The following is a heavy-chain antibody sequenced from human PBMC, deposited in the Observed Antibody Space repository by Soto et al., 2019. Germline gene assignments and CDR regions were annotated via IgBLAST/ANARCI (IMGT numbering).Heavy chain of an antibody. CDR3: ARETGYYGSGSYGFDP. CDR1: GFTFSSYS. Sequence: EVQLVESGGGLVKPGGSLRLSCAASGFTFSSYSMNWVRQAPGKGLEWVSSISSSSSYIYYADSVKGRFTISRDNAKNSLYLQMNSLRAEDTAVYDCARETGYYGSGSYGFDPWGQGTLVTVSS. D-gene: IGHD3-10*01. CDR2: ISSSSSYI. V-gene: IGHV3-21*01. J-gene: IGHJ5*02.